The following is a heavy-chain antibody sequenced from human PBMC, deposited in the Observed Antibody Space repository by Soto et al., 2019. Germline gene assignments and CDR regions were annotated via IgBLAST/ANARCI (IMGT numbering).Heavy chain of an antibody. J-gene: IGHJ4*02. CDR1: GFIFRDYA. V-gene: IGHV3-23*01. CDR2: ISGRGDSA. Sequence: VQLLESGGGLVQPGGSLRLSCAASGFIFRDYAMNWVRQAPGKGLEWVSDISGRGDSARYADSVKGRFTISRDNSRDTLYLHMNSLRVDDTAGYYCGKERRGSGWSVCDFWGQGDLVTVSS. CDR3: GKERRGSGWSVCDF. D-gene: IGHD6-19*01.